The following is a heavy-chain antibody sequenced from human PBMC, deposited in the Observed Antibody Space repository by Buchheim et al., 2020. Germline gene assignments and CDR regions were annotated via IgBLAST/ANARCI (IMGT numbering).Heavy chain of an antibody. V-gene: IGHV3-30*18. D-gene: IGHD2-15*01. CDR1: GFTFSSYG. J-gene: IGHJ4*02. CDR3: AKDKWSPGPFDY. Sequence: QVQLVESGGGVVQPGRSLRLSCAASGFTFSSYGMHWVRQAPGKGLEWVAVISYDGSNKYYADSVKGRFTISRDNSKNTLYLQMNSLRAEDTAVYYCAKDKWSPGPFDYWGQGTL. CDR2: ISYDGSNK.